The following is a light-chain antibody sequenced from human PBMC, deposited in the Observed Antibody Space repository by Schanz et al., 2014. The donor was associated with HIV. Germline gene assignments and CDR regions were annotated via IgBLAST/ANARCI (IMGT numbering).Light chain of an antibody. CDR1: QSISTY. CDR2: GAS. Sequence: EIVLTQSPVTLSLSPGERATLSCRASQSISTYLAWYQQRPGQSPRLLIYGASKRASGIPARFSGSGSGTDFTLTISSLEPEDFAVYYCQQRSNWPPLTFGGGTKVEIK. CDR3: QQRSNWPPLT. J-gene: IGKJ4*01. V-gene: IGKV3-11*01.